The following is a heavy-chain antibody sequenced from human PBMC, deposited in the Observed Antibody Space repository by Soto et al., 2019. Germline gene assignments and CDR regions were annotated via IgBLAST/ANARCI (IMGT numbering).Heavy chain of an antibody. Sequence: SETLSLTCAVYGGSLSGYYWSWIRQPPGKGLEWIGEINHSGSTNYNPSLKSRVTISVDTSKNQFSLKLSSVTAADTAVYYCARGRSITIFGVVIPQYYYYYYMDVWGKGTTVTVSS. J-gene: IGHJ6*03. V-gene: IGHV4-34*01. D-gene: IGHD3-3*01. CDR2: INHSGST. CDR1: GGSLSGYY. CDR3: ARGRSITIFGVVIPQYYYYYYMDV.